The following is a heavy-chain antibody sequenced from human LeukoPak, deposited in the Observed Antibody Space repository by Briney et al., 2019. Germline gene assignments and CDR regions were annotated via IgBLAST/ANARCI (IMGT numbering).Heavy chain of an antibody. CDR1: GFTFSSYW. V-gene: IGHV3-7*01. Sequence: PGGSLRLSCVASGFTFSSYWMSWVRQAPGKGLEWVANIKQDGSEEYYVDSVKGRFTISRDNAKNSLYLQMNSLRAEDTAVYYCATDGGYCSRTSCYRGDYFDYWGQGTLVTVSS. D-gene: IGHD2-2*02. CDR3: ATDGGYCSRTSCYRGDYFDY. J-gene: IGHJ4*02. CDR2: IKQDGSEE.